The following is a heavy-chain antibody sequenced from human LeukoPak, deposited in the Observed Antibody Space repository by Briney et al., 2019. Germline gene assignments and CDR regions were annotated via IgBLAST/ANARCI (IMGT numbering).Heavy chain of an antibody. CDR1: GFTFSSYA. CDR2: ISGSGGST. CDR3: TTELFCSGGSCYYFDY. Sequence: GGSLRLSCAASGFTFSSYAMSWVRQAPGKGLEWVSAISGSGGSTYYADSVKGRFTISRDNSKNTLYLQMNSLKTEDTAVYYCTTELFCSGGSCYYFDYWGQGTLVTVSS. J-gene: IGHJ4*02. D-gene: IGHD2-15*01. V-gene: IGHV3-23*01.